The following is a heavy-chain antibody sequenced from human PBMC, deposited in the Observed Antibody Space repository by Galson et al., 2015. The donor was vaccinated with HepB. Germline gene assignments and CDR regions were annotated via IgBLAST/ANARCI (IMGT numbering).Heavy chain of an antibody. V-gene: IGHV3-30*14. CDR3: TREALTGVYAMDV. CDR2: IAFDGGNN. Sequence: SLRLSCAVSGFNFDSHAMHWVRQTPGKGLEWIAVIAFDGGNNHYADSVKGRFTISRDNSKDTLYLQMSSLKSEDTGVYYCTREALTGVYAMDVWGQGTSVTVSS. D-gene: IGHD3-9*01. J-gene: IGHJ6*02. CDR1: GFNFDSHA.